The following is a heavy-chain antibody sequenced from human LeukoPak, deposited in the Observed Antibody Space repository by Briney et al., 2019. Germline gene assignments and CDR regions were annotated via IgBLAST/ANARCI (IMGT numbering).Heavy chain of an antibody. CDR2: MNPNSGNT. J-gene: IGHJ4*02. D-gene: IGHD2-15*01. CDR1: GYTFTSYD. CDR3: ARAVDCSGGSCYGYYFDY. V-gene: IGHV1-8*03. Sequence: ASVKVSCKASGYTFTSYDINWVRQATGQGLEWMGWMNPNSGNTGYAQKFQGRVTITRNTSISTAYMELSSLRSEDTAVYYCARAVDCSGGSCYGYYFDYWGQGTLVTVSS.